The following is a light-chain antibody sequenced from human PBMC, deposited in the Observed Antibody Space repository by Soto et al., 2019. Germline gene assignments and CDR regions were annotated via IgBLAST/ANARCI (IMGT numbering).Light chain of an antibody. CDR1: RSLVHSYGNIY. CDR2: QVS. V-gene: IGKV2-30*02. Sequence: DVVLTQSPLSLAVTLGQPASISCGSSRSLVHSYGNIYLSCFQQRPGQSPRRLIYQVSTRDSVFPDRLSGSGSVPDFTLKIRRLEAEDFGVDYCLQAPHWSHTFGQG. CDR3: LQAPHWSHT. J-gene: IGKJ2*01.